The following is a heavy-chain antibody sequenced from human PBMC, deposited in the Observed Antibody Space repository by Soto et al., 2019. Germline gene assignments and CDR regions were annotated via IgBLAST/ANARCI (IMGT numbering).Heavy chain of an antibody. V-gene: IGHV2-5*01. CDR1: GFSLSTLALG. D-gene: IGHD3-10*02. J-gene: IGHJ3*02. Sequence: SGPTLVNPTHTLTRTCTFSGFSLSTLALGVGWIRQPPGKALEWLSLIYWNDDKRYSPSLKNRLTITKDTSKNHVVLTMTNMDHVDTATYYCAHRHVLRGFDIWGQGTVVTVSS. CDR3: AHRHVLRGFDI. CDR2: IYWNDDK.